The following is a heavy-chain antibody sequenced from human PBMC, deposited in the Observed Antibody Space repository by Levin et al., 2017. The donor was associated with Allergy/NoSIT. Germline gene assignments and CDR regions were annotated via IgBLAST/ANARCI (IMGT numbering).Heavy chain of an antibody. J-gene: IGHJ5*02. CDR2: INPNSGGT. CDR1: GYTFTGYY. Sequence: ASVKVSCKASGYTFTGYYMHWVRQAPGQGLEWMGWINPNSGGTNYAQKFQGRVTMTRDTSISTAYMELSRLRSDDTAVYYCARPHLYYYDSSGSTPGGFDPWGQGTLVTVSS. V-gene: IGHV1-2*02. D-gene: IGHD3-22*01. CDR3: ARPHLYYYDSSGSTPGGFDP.